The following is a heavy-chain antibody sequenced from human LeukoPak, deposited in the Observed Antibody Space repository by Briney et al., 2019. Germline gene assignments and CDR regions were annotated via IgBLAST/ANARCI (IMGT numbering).Heavy chain of an antibody. V-gene: IGHV1-2*04. D-gene: IGHD3-22*01. J-gene: IGHJ4*02. Sequence: ASMKVSCKASGYTFTDYYMHWVRQPPGQGLGWLGWINPNSGDTKYAQKFQGWVTMTRDTSISTAYMELSRLTSDDTAVYYCASDRSYDKGPLDYRGQGTLVTVSS. CDR3: ASDRSYDKGPLDY. CDR2: INPNSGDT. CDR1: GYTFTDYY.